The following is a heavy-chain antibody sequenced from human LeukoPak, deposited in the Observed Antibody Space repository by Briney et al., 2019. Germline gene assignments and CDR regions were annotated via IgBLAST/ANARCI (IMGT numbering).Heavy chain of an antibody. D-gene: IGHD6-19*01. J-gene: IGHJ5*02. Sequence: ASVKVSCKASGYTFTGYYMHWVRQAPGQGLEWMGWINPNSGGTNYAQKFQGWVTMTRDTSISTAYMELSRLRSDDTAVYYCARGGIAVASGWFDPWGQGTLVTVSS. V-gene: IGHV1-2*04. CDR1: GYTFTGYY. CDR3: ARGGIAVASGWFDP. CDR2: INPNSGGT.